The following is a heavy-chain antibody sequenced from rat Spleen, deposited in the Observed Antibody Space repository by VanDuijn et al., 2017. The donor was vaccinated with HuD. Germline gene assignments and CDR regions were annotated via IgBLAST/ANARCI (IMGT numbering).Heavy chain of an antibody. CDR1: GFSLSNYS. CDR3: ARSDYSSPSYFDS. D-gene: IGHD1-2*01. V-gene: IGHV2S30*01. Sequence: QVQLKESGPGLVQPSQTLSLTCTVSGFSLSNYSVSWVRQPSGKGPEWMGRMGYDGDTTYNSALKSRLSISRDTSKSKVFLKMNNLQTEDTAMYFCARSDYSSPSYFDSWGQGVMVTVS. CDR2: MGYDGDT. J-gene: IGHJ2*01.